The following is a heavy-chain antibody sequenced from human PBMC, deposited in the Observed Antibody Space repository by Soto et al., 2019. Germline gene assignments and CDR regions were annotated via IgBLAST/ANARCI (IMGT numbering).Heavy chain of an antibody. CDR3: AKDALGVVVPAALSDRLPGWFDP. V-gene: IGHV3-23*01. Sequence: PGGSLRLCCAASGFTFSSYAMSWVRQAPGKGLEWVSAISGSGGSTYYADSVKGRFTISRDNSKNTLYLQMNSLRAEDTAVYYCAKDALGVVVPAALSDRLPGWFDPWGQGTLVTVSS. J-gene: IGHJ5*02. CDR2: ISGSGGST. D-gene: IGHD2-2*01. CDR1: GFTFSSYA.